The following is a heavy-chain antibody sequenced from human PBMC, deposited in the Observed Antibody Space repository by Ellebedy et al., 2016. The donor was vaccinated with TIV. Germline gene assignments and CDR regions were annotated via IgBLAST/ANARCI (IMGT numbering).Heavy chain of an antibody. CDR3: ATGARSEGGY. Sequence: GESLKISCAASGLTFSDYSMNWVRQAPGKGLEWVANIKEDGSRTSYVDSVRGRFTISRDNAKNSLYLQMNSLRAEDTAVYYCATGARSEGGYWGQGTLVTVSS. V-gene: IGHV3-7*01. CDR2: IKEDGSRT. D-gene: IGHD2-15*01. CDR1: GLTFSDYS. J-gene: IGHJ4*02.